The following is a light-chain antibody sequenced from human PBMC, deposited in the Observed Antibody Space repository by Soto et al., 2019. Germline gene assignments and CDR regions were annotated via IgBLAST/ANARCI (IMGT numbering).Light chain of an antibody. CDR3: QQYNTYPWT. Sequence: DIPMTQSPSTLSASVGDRVTITCRASQYISTWLAWYHQKPGKAPKLLIYKAASLQSGVPSRFSGSGSGTKFPLPLNSLPPDDFSTYYFQQYNTYPWTFGQGTKVEIE. CDR2: KAA. CDR1: QYISTW. J-gene: IGKJ1*01. V-gene: IGKV1-5*03.